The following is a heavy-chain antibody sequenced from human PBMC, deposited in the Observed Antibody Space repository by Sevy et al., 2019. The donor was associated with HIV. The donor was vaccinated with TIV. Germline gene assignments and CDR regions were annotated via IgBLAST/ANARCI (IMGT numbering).Heavy chain of an antibody. D-gene: IGHD2-8*02. V-gene: IGHV3-74*01. CDR3: AKDRVVLYPPDQGSFDI. CDR1: GFPLSGYW. CDR2: LKSVESST. J-gene: IGHJ3*02. Sequence: GGSLRLSCAASGFPLSGYWMHWVRQVPGEGLVWVSRLKSVESSTTYADSVKGRFTVSRDNSKDTLFLQMNGLRAEDTAVYYCAKDRVVLYPPDQGSFDIWGQGTMVTVSS.